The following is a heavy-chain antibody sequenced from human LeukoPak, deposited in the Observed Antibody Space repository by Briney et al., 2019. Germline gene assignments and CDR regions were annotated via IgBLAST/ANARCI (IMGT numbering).Heavy chain of an antibody. CDR1: GYRFTSYW. V-gene: IGHV5-51*03. D-gene: IGHD6-13*01. CDR3: ARPRGAWYNAFDI. Sequence: PGESLKISCKGSGYRFTSYWIGWVRQMPGKGLEWMGIIYPGDFDTRYSPSFEVQVTISADKSISTAYLQWTSLKASDSAMYYCARPRGAWYNAFDIWGQGTMVTVSS. J-gene: IGHJ3*02. CDR2: IYPGDFDT.